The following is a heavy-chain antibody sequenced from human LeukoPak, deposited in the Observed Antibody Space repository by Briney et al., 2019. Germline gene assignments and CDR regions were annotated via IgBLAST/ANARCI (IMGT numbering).Heavy chain of an antibody. CDR1: GGSISSYY. D-gene: IGHD3-10*01. Sequence: PSETLSLTCTVSGGSISSYYWSWIRQPPGKGLEWIGQIYHSGSTNYNPSLKSRVTISVDTSKNQFSLKLSSVTAADTAVYYCASPFRPYGSGSYFAWGQGTLVTVSS. J-gene: IGHJ4*02. CDR2: IYHSGST. V-gene: IGHV4-59*01. CDR3: ASPFRPYGSGSYFA.